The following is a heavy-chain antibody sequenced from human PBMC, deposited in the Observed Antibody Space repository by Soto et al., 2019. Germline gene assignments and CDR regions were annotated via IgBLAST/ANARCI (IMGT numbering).Heavy chain of an antibody. CDR2: IYYSGST. J-gene: IGHJ4*02. Sequence: SETLSLTCTVSVGSISSYYWSWIRQPPGKGLEWIGYIYYSGSTNYNPSLKSRVTISVDTSKNQFSLKLSSVTAADTAVYYCARGVTTYSSGWLFDYWGQGTLVTVSS. D-gene: IGHD6-19*01. V-gene: IGHV4-59*01. CDR3: ARGVTTYSSGWLFDY. CDR1: VGSISSYY.